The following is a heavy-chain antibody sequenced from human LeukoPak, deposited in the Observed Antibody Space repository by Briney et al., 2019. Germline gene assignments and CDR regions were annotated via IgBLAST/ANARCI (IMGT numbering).Heavy chain of an antibody. V-gene: IGHV1-18*01. Sequence: GASVKVSCKASGYTFTSYGISGVRQAPGQGLEWMGWISAYNGNTNYAQKLQGRVTMTTDTSTSTAYMELRSLRSDDTAVYYCAREGDDYGDFNWFDPWGQGTLVTVSS. CDR2: ISAYNGNT. CDR3: AREGDDYGDFNWFDP. J-gene: IGHJ5*02. D-gene: IGHD4-17*01. CDR1: GYTFTSYG.